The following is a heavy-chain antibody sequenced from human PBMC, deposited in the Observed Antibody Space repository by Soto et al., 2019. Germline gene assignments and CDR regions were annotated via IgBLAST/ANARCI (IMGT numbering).Heavy chain of an antibody. CDR1: GGSFSGYY. CDR3: ARRPIAVAGNPFDY. Sequence: SETLSLTCAVYGGSFSGYYWSWIRQPPGKGLEWIGEINHSGSTNYNPSLKSRVTISVDTPKNQFSLKLSSVTAADTAVYYCARRPIAVAGNPFDYWGQGTLVTVSS. D-gene: IGHD6-19*01. J-gene: IGHJ4*02. V-gene: IGHV4-34*01. CDR2: INHSGST.